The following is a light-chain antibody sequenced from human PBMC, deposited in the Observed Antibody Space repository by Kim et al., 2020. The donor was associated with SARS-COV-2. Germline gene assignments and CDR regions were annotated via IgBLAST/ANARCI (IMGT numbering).Light chain of an antibody. Sequence: AITIYCTGPSSYLGGYNYVSWYQQHPGKATKLVIYDVSNRPSGVSNRFSGSKSGYTASLTISGRQAEDEADYYRSSYTSSSTQVFGTGTKVTVL. CDR2: DVS. CDR1: SSYLGGYNY. J-gene: IGLJ1*01. CDR3: SSYTSSSTQV. V-gene: IGLV2-14*03.